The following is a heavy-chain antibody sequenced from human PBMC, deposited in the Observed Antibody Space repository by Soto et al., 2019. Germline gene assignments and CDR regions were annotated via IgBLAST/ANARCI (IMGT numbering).Heavy chain of an antibody. J-gene: IGHJ3*02. CDR1: GYTFTSHG. CDR2: ISAYNGNT. V-gene: IGHV1-18*01. CDR3: ARGSAVAGTVSAFDI. D-gene: IGHD6-19*01. Sequence: ASVKVSCKASGYTFTSHGISWVRQAPGQGLEWMGWISAYNGNTNYAQKLQGRVTMTTDTSTSTAYMELRSLRSDDTAVYYCARGSAVAGTVSAFDIWGQGTMVTVS.